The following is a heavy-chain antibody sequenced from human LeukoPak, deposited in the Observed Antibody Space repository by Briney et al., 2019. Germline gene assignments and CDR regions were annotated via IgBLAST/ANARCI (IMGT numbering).Heavy chain of an antibody. V-gene: IGHV2-5*01. Sequence: ESGPTLVNPTQTLTLTCTFSGFSLSTSGVGAGWVRQPPGKALEWLALIFWNDDEFYSPSLKTRLTITKDTSKNQVVLTMINVDPVDAATYHCAHSMIYVAPRVFDYWGPGTLVTVSS. J-gene: IGHJ4*02. D-gene: IGHD3/OR15-3a*01. CDR3: AHSMIYVAPRVFDY. CDR1: GFSLSTSGVG. CDR2: IFWNDDE.